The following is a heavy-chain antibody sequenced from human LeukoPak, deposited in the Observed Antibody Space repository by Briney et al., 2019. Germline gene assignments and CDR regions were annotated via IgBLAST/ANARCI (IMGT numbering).Heavy chain of an antibody. J-gene: IGHJ4*02. V-gene: IGHV4-39*01. D-gene: IGHD6-19*01. CDR1: GGSIISNSYY. Sequence: SETLSLTCTVSGGSIISNSYYWGWIRQPPGKGLEWIGSIYYSGSTYYNPSLKNRVTISVDTSKNQFSLKLSSVTAADTAVYYCARRGSGWYYFDYWGQGTLVTVSS. CDR3: ARRGSGWYYFDY. CDR2: IYYSGST.